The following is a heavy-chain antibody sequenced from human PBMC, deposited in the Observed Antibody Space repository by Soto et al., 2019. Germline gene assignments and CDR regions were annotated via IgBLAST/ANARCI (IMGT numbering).Heavy chain of an antibody. CDR3: ARGYSSGWSRGGYFDY. J-gene: IGHJ4*02. Sequence: EVQLLESGGGLVQPGGSLRLSCAASGFSFSNYAMTWVRQAPGKGLEWVSSISGSGSNIYYGDSVKGRFTISRDNAKNSLYLQMNSLRAEDTAVYYCARGYSSGWSRGGYFDYWGQGTLVIVSS. CDR2: ISGSGSNI. CDR1: GFSFSNYA. V-gene: IGHV3-48*03. D-gene: IGHD6-19*01.